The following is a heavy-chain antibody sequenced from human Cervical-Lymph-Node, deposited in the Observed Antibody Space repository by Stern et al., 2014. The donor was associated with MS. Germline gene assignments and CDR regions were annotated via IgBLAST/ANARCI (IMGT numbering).Heavy chain of an antibody. V-gene: IGHV1-8*01. CDR1: EYTFTHFD. CDR2: VNPNVGNS. Sequence: VQLVQSGAEVKKPGASVKVSCKASEYTFTHFDIHWVRQAHGQGLEWMGWVNPNVGNSLYAQKFQDRVTMTRDPSINTVYMELSSLRSDDTAVYYCARGPGSVTAMDYWGQGTLVTVSS. D-gene: IGHD2-21*02. J-gene: IGHJ4*02. CDR3: ARGPGSVTAMDY.